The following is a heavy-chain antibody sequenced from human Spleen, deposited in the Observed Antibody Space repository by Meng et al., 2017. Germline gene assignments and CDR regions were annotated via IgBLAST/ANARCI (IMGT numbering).Heavy chain of an antibody. CDR3: AKDRGGAPEPYYYGMDV. V-gene: IGHV3-23*01. CDR2: VVGSGYWS. CDR1: GFTFSGSA. Sequence: LSLTCAASGFTFSGSAMHWVRQASGKGLEWVSSVVGSGYWSYYADSVKGRFTISRDNSKNTLYLQMNGLRGDDTAVYYCAKDRGGAPEPYYYGMDVWGEGTTVTVSS. J-gene: IGHJ6*04. D-gene: IGHD3-10*01.